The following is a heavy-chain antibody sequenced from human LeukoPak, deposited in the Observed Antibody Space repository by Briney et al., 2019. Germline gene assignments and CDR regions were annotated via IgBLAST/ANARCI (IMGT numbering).Heavy chain of an antibody. CDR1: GFTFNTYA. Sequence: GGSLRLSCAASGFTFNTYAMSWVRQTPGKGLEWVSTISVVDDNTYYADSVKGRFTLPRDNSKNTLYLQMNSLRAEDTALYYCTQGSSIYYFDYWGQGTLVTVSS. CDR2: ISVVDDNT. D-gene: IGHD6-6*01. V-gene: IGHV3-23*01. J-gene: IGHJ4*01. CDR3: TQGSSIYYFDY.